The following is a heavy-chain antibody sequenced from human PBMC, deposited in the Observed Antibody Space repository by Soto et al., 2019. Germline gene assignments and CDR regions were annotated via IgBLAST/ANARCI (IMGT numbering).Heavy chain of an antibody. D-gene: IGHD1-20*01. Sequence: EVQLVVSGGDLIQPGGSLRLSCAASGFTFSNYWMHWVRQAPGKGLVWVSRINGDGSTTSYADSVKGRFTISRDNAKNTLSLQMNCLRAEDTAVYYCVRGSVYNWRGDFWGQGTLVTVSS. V-gene: IGHV3-74*01. CDR2: INGDGSTT. CDR3: VRGSVYNWRGDF. CDR1: GFTFSNYW. J-gene: IGHJ4*02.